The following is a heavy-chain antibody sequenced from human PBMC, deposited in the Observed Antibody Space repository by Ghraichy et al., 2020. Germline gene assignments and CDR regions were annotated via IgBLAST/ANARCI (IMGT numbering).Heavy chain of an antibody. CDR2: ISSSGSTI. V-gene: IGHV3-48*03. D-gene: IGHD4-17*01. J-gene: IGHJ4*02. CDR3: AREDYGDYDY. Sequence: LSLTCAASGFTFSSYEMNWVRQAPGKGLEWVSYISSSGSTIYYADSVKGRFTISRDNAKNSLYLQMNSLRAEDTAVYYCAREDYGDYDYWGQGTLVTVSS. CDR1: GFTFSSYE.